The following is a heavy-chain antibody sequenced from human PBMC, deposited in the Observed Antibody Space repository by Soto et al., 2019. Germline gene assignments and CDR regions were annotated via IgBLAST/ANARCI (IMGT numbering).Heavy chain of an antibody. V-gene: IGHV3-23*01. CDR3: AKQQRDGPDSSGYDSFDY. J-gene: IGHJ4*02. CDR1: GFTFNNYA. D-gene: IGHD3-22*01. Sequence: GGSLRLSCAASGFTFNNYAMSWVRQAPGKGLEWVSTINNRGGSTYYADSVKGRFTISRDNSKNTLYLQMNTLRAEDTALYYCAKQQRDGPDSSGYDSFDYWGQGTLVTVSS. CDR2: INNRGGST.